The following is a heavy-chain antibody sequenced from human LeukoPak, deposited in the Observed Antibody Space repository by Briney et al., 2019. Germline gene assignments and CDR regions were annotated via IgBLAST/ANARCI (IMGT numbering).Heavy chain of an antibody. Sequence: GASVKASCKASGYTFTSYDINWVRQATAQGLEWMGWMNPNRGNTGYAQTFQGRVTITRNTSISTAYMELSSLRSEDTAVYCCARSGDCSSTSCYTSWGQGTLVTVSS. CDR1: GYTFTSYD. J-gene: IGHJ4*02. D-gene: IGHD2-2*02. CDR2: MNPNRGNT. V-gene: IGHV1-8*03. CDR3: ARSGDCSSTSCYTS.